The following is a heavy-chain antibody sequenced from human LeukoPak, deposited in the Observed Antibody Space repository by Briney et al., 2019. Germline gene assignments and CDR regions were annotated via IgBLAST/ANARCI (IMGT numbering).Heavy chain of an antibody. D-gene: IGHD1-26*01. CDR1: GYTFTGYY. CDR3: ARGVIAYSGSYQPNWFDP. CDR2: LNPNSGGT. Sequence: GASVKVSCNASGYTFTGYYMYWVRQPPGPGLEWMGWLNPNSGGTNYAQKLQGRVTMTRDTSISTAYMELSMLRSDERAVYYCARGVIAYSGSYQPNWFDPWGQGTLVTVSS. J-gene: IGHJ5*02. V-gene: IGHV1-2*02.